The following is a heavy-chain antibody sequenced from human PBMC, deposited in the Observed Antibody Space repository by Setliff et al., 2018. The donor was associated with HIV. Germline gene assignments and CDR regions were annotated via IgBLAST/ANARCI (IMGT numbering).Heavy chain of an antibody. CDR3: AALRQQLITGWFDP. V-gene: IGHV1-3*01. J-gene: IGHJ5*02. Sequence: ASVKVSCKASGYTFSYAMHWVRQAPGQRLEWMGWINAGNGNTKYSQKFQGRVTIIRDTSASTAYMELSSLRSEDTAVYYCAALRQQLITGWFDPWGQGTLVTVSS. D-gene: IGHD6-13*01. CDR2: INAGNGNT. CDR1: GYTFSYA.